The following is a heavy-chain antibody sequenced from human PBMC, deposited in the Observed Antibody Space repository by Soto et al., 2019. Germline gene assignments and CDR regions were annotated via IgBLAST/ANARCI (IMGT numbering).Heavy chain of an antibody. CDR1: GGSISSGNYY. V-gene: IGHV4-30-4*01. Sequence: SETLSLTCTVSGGSISSGNYYWSWIRQPPGKGLEWIGFISYSGSTYYSTSLKSRVTISVDTSKSQFSLKLSSVTAADTAVYYCARHRSGYDFDYWGQGTLVTVSS. CDR3: ARHRSGYDFDY. J-gene: IGHJ4*02. D-gene: IGHD5-12*01. CDR2: ISYSGST.